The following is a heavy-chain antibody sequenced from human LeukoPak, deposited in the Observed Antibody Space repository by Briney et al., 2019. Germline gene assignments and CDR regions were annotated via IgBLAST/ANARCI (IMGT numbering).Heavy chain of an antibody. CDR1: GYSISSAFY. CDR3: ASRYCSTTTNCYHGRYFDL. Sequence: SETLPLTCTVSGYSISSAFYWGWIRQTPGKGLEWIGTVCKSGTTYNNPSLECRLTMSVDTSKNQFSLQLSSVTASDTAVYYCASRYCSTTTNCYHGRYFDLWGRGALVTVSS. V-gene: IGHV4-38-2*02. CDR2: VCKSGTT. J-gene: IGHJ2*01. D-gene: IGHD2-2*01.